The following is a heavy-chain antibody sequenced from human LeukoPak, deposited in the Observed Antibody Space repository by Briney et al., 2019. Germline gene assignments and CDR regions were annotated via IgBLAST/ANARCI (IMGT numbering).Heavy chain of an antibody. CDR3: ARRWVYDKRAFDA. V-gene: IGHV4-59*08. CDR2: IYYTGTT. Sequence: PSETLSLTCTVSGGSISGTYYWSWIRQPPGKGLEWIGYIYYTGTTDSSPSLKSRVTISLDTSKNQFSLNLSSVTAADTAVYYCARRWVYDKRAFDAWGQGTMVTVSS. J-gene: IGHJ3*01. CDR1: GGSISGTYY. D-gene: IGHD3-16*01.